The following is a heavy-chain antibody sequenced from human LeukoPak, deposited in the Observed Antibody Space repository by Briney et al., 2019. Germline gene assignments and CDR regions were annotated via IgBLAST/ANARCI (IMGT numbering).Heavy chain of an antibody. D-gene: IGHD1-26*01. V-gene: IGHV1-2*02. CDR2: INPNTGGT. J-gene: IGHJ5*02. CDR3: TRQSGSYSWFDP. Sequence: ASVTVSCKASGYTFTRFFMHWVRQAPGQGLEWMGWINPNTGGTKYAQNFQGRVTMTRDTSISTAYMEVSRLASDDTALYYCTRQSGSYSWFDPWGQGTLVTVSS. CDR1: GYTFTRFF.